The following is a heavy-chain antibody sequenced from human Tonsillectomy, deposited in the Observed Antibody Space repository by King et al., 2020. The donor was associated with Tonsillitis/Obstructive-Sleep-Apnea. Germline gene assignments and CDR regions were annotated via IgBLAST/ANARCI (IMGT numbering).Heavy chain of an antibody. J-gene: IGHJ4*02. CDR1: GFTFNFYS. CDR2: ISGSGNTI. CDR3: TRDIRGNYDFWSGYPGY. Sequence: QLVQSGGGLIQPGGSLRLSCAASGFTFNFYSMDWVRQAPGKGLEWVSYISGSGNTIYYADSVKGRFTISRDHAKSSLYLQMNRLRDEETAVYYCTRDIRGNYDFWSGYPGYWGQGTLVTVSS. D-gene: IGHD3-3*01. V-gene: IGHV3-48*02.